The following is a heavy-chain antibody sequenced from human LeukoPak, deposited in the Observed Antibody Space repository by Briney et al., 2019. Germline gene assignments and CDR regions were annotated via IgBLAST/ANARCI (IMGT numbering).Heavy chain of an antibody. CDR3: AKRYTSGWYQYYFDC. D-gene: IGHD6-13*01. J-gene: IGHJ4*02. CDR2: ISGSGINT. CDR1: GFTFSSFA. Sequence: HSGGSLRLSCAASGFTFSSFAMGWVRQAPGKGLEWVSGISGSGINTYCADSVKGRFTISRDNSKGTLYLQMNSLRAEDTAVYYCAKRYTSGWYQYYFDCWGQGTLVTVSS. V-gene: IGHV3-23*01.